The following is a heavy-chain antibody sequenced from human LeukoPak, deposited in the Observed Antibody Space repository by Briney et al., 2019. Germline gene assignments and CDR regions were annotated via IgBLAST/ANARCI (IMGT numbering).Heavy chain of an antibody. D-gene: IGHD6-19*01. V-gene: IGHV1-69*05. Sequence: SVKVSCKASGYTFTSYGISWVRQAPGQGLEWMGGIIPIFGTANYAQKFQGRVTITTDESTSTAYMELSSLRSEDTAVYYCARDKGYSSGWYGGYYYYYMDVWGKGTTVTVSS. CDR2: IIPIFGTA. CDR3: ARDKGYSSGWYGGYYYYYMDV. CDR1: GYTFTSYG. J-gene: IGHJ6*03.